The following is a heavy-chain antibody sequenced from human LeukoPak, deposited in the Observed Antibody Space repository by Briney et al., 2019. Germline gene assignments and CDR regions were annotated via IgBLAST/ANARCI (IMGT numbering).Heavy chain of an antibody. D-gene: IGHD3-10*01. V-gene: IGHV4-59*12. J-gene: IGHJ4*02. Sequence: PSETLSLTCTVSGGSISSYYWSWIRQPPGKGLEWIGYIYYSGSTNYNPSLKSRVTISVDTSKNQFSLKLSSVTAADTAVYYCASLYGSGSYSDYWGQGTLVTVSS. CDR2: IYYSGST. CDR1: GGSISSYY. CDR3: ASLYGSGSYSDY.